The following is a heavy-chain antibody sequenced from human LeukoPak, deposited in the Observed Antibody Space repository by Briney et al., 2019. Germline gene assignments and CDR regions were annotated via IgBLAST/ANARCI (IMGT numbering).Heavy chain of an antibody. V-gene: IGHV4-61*01. D-gene: IGHD2-2*01. CDR1: GDSLSSGRHY. CDR3: ASYHGFDI. CDR2: IQYNVRT. Sequence: PSETLSLSCTVSGDSLSSGRHYWGWIRQPPGKGLEWIGYIQYNVRTNYNPSLKSRVTISVDTSKNQFSLKLSSVTAADTAVYYCASYHGFDIWGQGTMVTVSS. J-gene: IGHJ3*02.